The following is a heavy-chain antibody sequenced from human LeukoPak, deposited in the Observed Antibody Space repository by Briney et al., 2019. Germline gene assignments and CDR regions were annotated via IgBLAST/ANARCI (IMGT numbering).Heavy chain of an antibody. Sequence: GGSLRLSCAASGFTFSSYAMHWVRQAPSKGLEWVAVISYDGSNKYYADSVKGRFTISRDNSKNTLYLQMNSLRAEDTAVYYCARGGYDILTGYFDYWGQGTLVTVSS. J-gene: IGHJ4*02. V-gene: IGHV3-30-3*01. D-gene: IGHD3-9*01. CDR3: ARGGYDILTGYFDY. CDR1: GFTFSSYA. CDR2: ISYDGSNK.